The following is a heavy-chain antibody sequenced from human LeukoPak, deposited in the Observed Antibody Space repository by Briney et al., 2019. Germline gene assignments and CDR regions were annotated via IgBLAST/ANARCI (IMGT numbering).Heavy chain of an antibody. Sequence: GGSLRLSCAASGFTFSTYEMNWVRQAPGKGLEWVSFISSNIITKYYADSVKGRFTISRDNAKNSVYLQMNSLRDEDTAVYYCARDRGYRYGQFDYWGQGTLVTVSS. J-gene: IGHJ4*02. CDR3: ARDRGYRYGQFDY. V-gene: IGHV3-48*02. D-gene: IGHD5-18*01. CDR1: GFTFSTYE. CDR2: ISSNIITK.